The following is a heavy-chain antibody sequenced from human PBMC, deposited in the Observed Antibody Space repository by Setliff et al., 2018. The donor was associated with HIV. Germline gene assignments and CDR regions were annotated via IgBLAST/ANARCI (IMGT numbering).Heavy chain of an antibody. V-gene: IGHV4-34*01. CDR3: ARRGSSWYSHWFDP. D-gene: IGHD6-13*01. CDR1: GDYLPGYQ. CDR2: INYSGAT. J-gene: IGHJ5*02. Sequence: SETLSLTCAVYGDYLPGYQWSWIRQSPGKGLEWIGEINYSGATKYNPSLKSRVTISVDTSKSQFSLNVKSMTAADTAIYYCARRGSSWYSHWFDPWGQGTLVTVSS.